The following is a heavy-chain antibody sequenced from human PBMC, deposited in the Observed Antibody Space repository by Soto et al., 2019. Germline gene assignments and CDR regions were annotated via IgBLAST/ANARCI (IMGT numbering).Heavy chain of an antibody. V-gene: IGHV4-59*01. J-gene: IGHJ4*02. CDR3: ARGHYYDSSVLFDF. Sequence: ETLSLTCTVSGDAIRSDPWNWIRQTPGKGLEWIGYVYYAGTTKYNPSVKSRVTIVVDRSKNQFSLKLASVTPEDTAVYFCARGHYYDSSVLFDFWGQGSLVTVSS. CDR2: VYYAGTT. CDR1: GDAIRSDP. D-gene: IGHD3-22*01.